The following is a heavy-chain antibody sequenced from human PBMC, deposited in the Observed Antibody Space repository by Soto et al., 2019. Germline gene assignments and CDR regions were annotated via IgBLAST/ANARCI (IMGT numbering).Heavy chain of an antibody. CDR2: INGRGNYI. Sequence: PGGSLRLSCASSGFTFSTYTMNWVRQAPGKGLVGVSSINGRGNYIYYAESVKGRFTSARDNAKNSLYRQMDRLRAEDTALYYCVREDGKVGTNSAFDYWGLGALVTVSS. V-gene: IGHV3-21*01. CDR3: VREDGKVGTNSAFDY. CDR1: GFTFSTYT. D-gene: IGHD1-26*01. J-gene: IGHJ4*02.